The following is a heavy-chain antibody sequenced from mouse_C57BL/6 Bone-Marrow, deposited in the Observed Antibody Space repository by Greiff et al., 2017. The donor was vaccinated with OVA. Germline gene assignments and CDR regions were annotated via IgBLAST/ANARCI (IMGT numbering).Heavy chain of an antibody. Sequence: EVKVVESGGGLVQPGGSLKLSCAASGFTFSDYYMYWVRQTPEKRLEWVAYISNGGGSTYYPDTVKGRFTISRDNAKNTLYMQMSRLKSEDTAMYYCARPGNYYAMDYWGQGTSVTVDS. J-gene: IGHJ4*01. V-gene: IGHV5-12*01. CDR2: ISNGGGST. D-gene: IGHD2-1*01. CDR1: GFTFSDYY. CDR3: ARPGNYYAMDY.